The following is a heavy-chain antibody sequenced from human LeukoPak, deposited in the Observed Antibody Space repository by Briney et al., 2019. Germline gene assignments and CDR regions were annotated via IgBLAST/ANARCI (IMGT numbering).Heavy chain of an antibody. V-gene: IGHV4-39*07. Sequence: SETLSLTCTVSGGSISSSSYYRGWIRQPPGKGLEWIGSIYYSGSIYYNPSLKSRVTISVDTSKNQFSLKLSSVTAADTAVYYCARRLEGYYFDYWGQGTLVTVSS. CDR1: GGSISSSSYY. CDR2: IYYSGSI. CDR3: ARRLEGYYFDY. J-gene: IGHJ4*02.